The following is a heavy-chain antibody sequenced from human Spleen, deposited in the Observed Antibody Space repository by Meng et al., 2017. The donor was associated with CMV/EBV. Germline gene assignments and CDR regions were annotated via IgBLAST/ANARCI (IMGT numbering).Heavy chain of an antibody. CDR1: GGSFRLYP. J-gene: IGHJ4*02. CDR3: ARGPRTMVVIAHFDS. CDR2: ISPILGRT. V-gene: IGHV1-69*16. D-gene: IGHD4/OR15-4a*01. Sequence: SGGSFRLYPISWVRQAPGQGLEWMGGISPILGRTNYAQKFQGRVTITTDESTSTAYMDLSSLRSEDTAVYYCARGPRTMVVIAHFDSWGQGTLVTVSS.